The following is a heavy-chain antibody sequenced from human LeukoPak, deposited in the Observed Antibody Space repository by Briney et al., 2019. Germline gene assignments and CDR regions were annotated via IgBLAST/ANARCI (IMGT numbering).Heavy chain of an antibody. V-gene: IGHV4-30-2*01. CDR1: GGSISSGGYS. CDR2: IYHSGST. Sequence: SETLSLTCTVSGGSISSGGYSWSWIRQPPGKGLEWIGYIYHSGSTYYNPSLKSRVTISVDRSKNQFSLKLSSVTAADTAVYYCARALLWHNAFDIWGQGTMVTVSS. J-gene: IGHJ3*02. D-gene: IGHD3-10*01. CDR3: ARALLWHNAFDI.